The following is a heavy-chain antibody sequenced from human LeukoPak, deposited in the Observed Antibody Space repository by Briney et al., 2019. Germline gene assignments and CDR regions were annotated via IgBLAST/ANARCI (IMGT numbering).Heavy chain of an antibody. V-gene: IGHV3-23*01. J-gene: IGHJ4*02. CDR2: ISGSGGST. CDR3: AKSLYSNYFDY. D-gene: IGHD4-11*01. CDR1: GLTFANYA. Sequence: AGGSLRLSCTASGLTFANYAMTWFRQAPGKGLEWVSAISGSGGSTYYADSVKGRFTISRDNSKNTLYLQMNSLRAEDTAVYYCAKSLYSNYFDYWGQGTLVTVSS.